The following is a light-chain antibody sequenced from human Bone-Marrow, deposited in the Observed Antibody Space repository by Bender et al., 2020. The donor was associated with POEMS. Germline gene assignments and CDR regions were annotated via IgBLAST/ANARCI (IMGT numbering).Light chain of an antibody. V-gene: IGLV1-47*01. J-gene: IGLJ3*02. Sequence: QSVLTQPPSASGTPGQRVTISCSGSTSNIGSNLVYWYQQLPGAAPTLLIYRNNQRPSGVPDRFSGSKSGTSASLAITGLQSDDEAIYFCVAWDASLNGWVFGGGTKLTVL. CDR3: VAWDASLNGWV. CDR1: TSNIGSNL. CDR2: RNN.